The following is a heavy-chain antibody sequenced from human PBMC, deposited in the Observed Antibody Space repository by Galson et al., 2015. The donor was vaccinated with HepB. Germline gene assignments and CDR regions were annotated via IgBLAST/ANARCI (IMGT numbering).Heavy chain of an antibody. CDR2: INSDGSST. CDR1: GFTFSSYW. CDR3: ARDRKPIRWPSEGDAFDI. V-gene: IGHV3-74*01. Sequence: SLRLSCAASGFTFSSYWMHWVRQAPGKGLVWVSRINSDGSSTSYADSVKGRFTISRDNAKNTLYLQMNSLRAEDTAVYYCARDRKPIRWPSEGDAFDIWGQGTMVTVSS. J-gene: IGHJ3*02. D-gene: IGHD4-23*01.